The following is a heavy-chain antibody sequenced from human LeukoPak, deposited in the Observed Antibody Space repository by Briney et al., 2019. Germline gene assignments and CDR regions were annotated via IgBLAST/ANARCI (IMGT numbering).Heavy chain of an antibody. J-gene: IGHJ4*02. Sequence: PSETLSLTCTVSGGSISGYYWSWIRQPPGKGLEWIGYIYYSGSTSYNPSLKSRVTISVDTSKNQFSLRLSSVTAADTAVCYCARRRGYSYGYSQYFDYWGQGTLVTVSS. CDR2: IYYSGST. D-gene: IGHD5-18*01. V-gene: IGHV4-59*01. CDR3: ARRRGYSYGYSQYFDY. CDR1: GGSISGYY.